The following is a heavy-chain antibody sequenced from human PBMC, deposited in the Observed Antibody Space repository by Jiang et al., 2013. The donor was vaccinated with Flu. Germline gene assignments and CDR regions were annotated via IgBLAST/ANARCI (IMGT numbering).Heavy chain of an antibody. CDR2: ISAYNGNT. D-gene: IGHD3-22*01. CDR3: ARDRTPQDYYDSSGYPPDI. Sequence: EVKKPGASVKVSCKASGYTFTSYGISWVRQAPGQGLEWMGWISAYNGNTNYAQKLQGRVTMTTDTSTSTAYMELRSLRSDDTAVYYCARDRTPQDYYDSSGYPPDIWGQGTMVTVSS. V-gene: IGHV1-18*01. J-gene: IGHJ3*02. CDR1: GYTFTSYG.